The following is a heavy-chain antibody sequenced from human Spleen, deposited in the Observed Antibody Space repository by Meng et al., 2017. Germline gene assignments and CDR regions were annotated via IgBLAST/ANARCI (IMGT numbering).Heavy chain of an antibody. D-gene: IGHD5-18*01. J-gene: IGHJ3*02. CDR1: GYTFTSYH. CDR3: ARTWIQLWSRVAFDI. CDR2: IIPIFGTA. V-gene: IGHV1-69*05. Sequence: SVKVSCKASGYTFTSYHINWMRQATGQGLEWMGGIIPIFGTANYAQKFQGRVTITTDESTSTAYMELSSLRSEDTAVYYCARTWIQLWSRVAFDIWGQGTMVTVSS.